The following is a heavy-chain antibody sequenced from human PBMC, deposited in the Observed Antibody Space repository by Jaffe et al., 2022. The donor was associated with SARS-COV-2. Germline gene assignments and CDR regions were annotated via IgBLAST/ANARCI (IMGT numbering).Heavy chain of an antibody. CDR2: IYYSGST. Sequence: QLQLQESGPGLVKPSETLSLTCTVSGGSISSSSYYWGWIRQPPGKGLEWIGSIYYSGSTYYNPSLKSRVTISVDTSKNQFSLKLSSVTAADTAVYYCARQPLMYQLLQYGMDVWGQGTTVTVSS. CDR3: ARQPLMYQLLQYGMDV. V-gene: IGHV4-39*01. D-gene: IGHD2-2*01. J-gene: IGHJ6*02. CDR1: GGSISSSSYY.